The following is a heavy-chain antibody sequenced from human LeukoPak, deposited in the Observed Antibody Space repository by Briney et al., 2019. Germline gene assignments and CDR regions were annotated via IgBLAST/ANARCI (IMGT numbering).Heavy chain of an antibody. V-gene: IGHV4-4*07. CDR1: GGSFSSYY. CDR3: ASTYGSGSYPIDY. D-gene: IGHD3-10*01. Sequence: SETLSLTCTVSGGSFSSYYWSWIRQPAGKGLEWIGRIYTSGSTNYNPSLKSRVTISVDTSKNQFSLKLSSVTAADTAVYYCASTYGSGSYPIDYWGQGTLVTVSS. J-gene: IGHJ4*02. CDR2: IYTSGST.